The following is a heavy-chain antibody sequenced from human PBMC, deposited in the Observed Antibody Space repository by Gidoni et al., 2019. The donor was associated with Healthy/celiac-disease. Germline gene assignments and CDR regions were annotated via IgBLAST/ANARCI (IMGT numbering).Heavy chain of an antibody. J-gene: IGHJ5*02. Sequence: QVQLQASGPGLVKPSETLSLTCTVSGGSISSYYWSWLRQPPGKGLEWIGYIYYSGSTNYNPSLKSRVTISVDTSKNQFSLKLSSVTAADTAVYYCARHGLGRRGWFDPWGQGTLVTVSS. V-gene: IGHV4-59*08. D-gene: IGHD1-26*01. CDR2: IYYSGST. CDR3: ARHGLGRRGWFDP. CDR1: GGSISSYY.